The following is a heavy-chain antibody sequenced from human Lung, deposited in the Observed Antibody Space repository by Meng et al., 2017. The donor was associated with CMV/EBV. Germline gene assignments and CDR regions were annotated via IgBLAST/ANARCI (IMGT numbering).Heavy chain of an antibody. CDR2: INRDGSEK. CDR3: ASLFCGPTTCYYFDW. D-gene: IGHD2-21*01. V-gene: IGHV3-7*01. CDR1: GFRFSTYS. Sequence: GESXKISCAASGFRFSTYSMSWVRQAPGKGLEWLASINRDGSEKDYVDSVKGRFTISRDNAKNSLYLVMNSLRAEDTAVYYCASLFCGPTTCYYFDWWGQGXLVTVSS. J-gene: IGHJ4*02.